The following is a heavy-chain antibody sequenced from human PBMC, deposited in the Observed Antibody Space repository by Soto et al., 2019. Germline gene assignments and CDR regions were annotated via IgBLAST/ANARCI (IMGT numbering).Heavy chain of an antibody. J-gene: IGHJ4*02. CDR2: ISSSGNT. CDR1: DGSISNFY. V-gene: IGHV4-59*01. CDR3: AKYSNTDAEGYTFDY. D-gene: IGHD2-15*01. Sequence: SETLSLTCTVSDGSISNFYWSWIRQPPGKGLEWIGYISSSGNTNYNPSLKSRVSMSVDTSKNQFSLKLTSVTAAYTPMYFCAKYSNTDAEGYTFDYWGQGALVTVSS.